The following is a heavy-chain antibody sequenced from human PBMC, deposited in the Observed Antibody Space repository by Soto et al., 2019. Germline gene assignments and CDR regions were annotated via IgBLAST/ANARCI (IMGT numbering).Heavy chain of an antibody. Sequence: AAEVNCSDLARRWVSKEQGKGLEWVSAIRGSGGTTYYAASVKGRFTISRDNAKNRLYLQMNILRAEDTAVYYCTKHDLTSPQALDICGQGTIGTLSS. D-gene: IGHD1-1*01. CDR2: IRGSGGTT. J-gene: IGHJ3*02. CDR1: EVNCSDLA. V-gene: IGHV3-23*01. CDR3: TKHDLTSPQALDI.